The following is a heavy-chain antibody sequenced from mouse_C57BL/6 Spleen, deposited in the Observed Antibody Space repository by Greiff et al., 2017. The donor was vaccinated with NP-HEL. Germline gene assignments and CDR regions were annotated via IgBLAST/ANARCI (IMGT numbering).Heavy chain of an antibody. D-gene: IGHD1-1*01. Sequence: EVQLQQSGAELVRPGASVKLSCTASGFNIKDDYMHWVKQRPEQGLEWIGWIDPENGDTEYASKFQGKATITADTSSNTAYLQLSSLTSGDTAVYYCTTDYGSSRDYWGKGTTLTVSS. J-gene: IGHJ2*01. V-gene: IGHV14-4*01. CDR1: GFNIKDDY. CDR3: TTDYGSSRDY. CDR2: IDPENGDT.